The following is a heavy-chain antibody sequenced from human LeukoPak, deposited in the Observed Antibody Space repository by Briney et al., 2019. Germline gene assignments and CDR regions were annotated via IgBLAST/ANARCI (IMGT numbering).Heavy chain of an antibody. V-gene: IGHV3-21*04. CDR2: ISSSSSYI. Sequence: SGGSLRLSCAASGFTFSSYSMNWVRQAPGKGLEWVSSISSSSSYIYYADSVKGRFTISRDNAKNSLYLQMNSLRAEDTAVYYCAKGLKARRFGELLYLNYYYGMDVWGKGTTVTVSS. D-gene: IGHD3-10*01. CDR1: GFTFSSYS. J-gene: IGHJ6*04. CDR3: AKGLKARRFGELLYLNYYYGMDV.